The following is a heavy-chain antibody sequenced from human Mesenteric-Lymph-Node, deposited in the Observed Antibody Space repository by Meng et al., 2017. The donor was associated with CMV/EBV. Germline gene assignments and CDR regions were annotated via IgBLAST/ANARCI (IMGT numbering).Heavy chain of an antibody. CDR1: GGSISSSSYY. J-gene: IGHJ6*02. CDR2: IYYSGST. V-gene: IGHV4-61*01. Sequence: SETLSLTCTVSGGSISSSSYYWSWIRQPPGKGLEWIGYIYYSGSTNYNPSLKSRVTISVDTSKNQFSLKLSSVTAADTAVYYCARANFGVVRNYYYYYGMDVWGQGTTVTVSS. CDR3: ARANFGVVRNYYYYYGMDV. D-gene: IGHD3-3*01.